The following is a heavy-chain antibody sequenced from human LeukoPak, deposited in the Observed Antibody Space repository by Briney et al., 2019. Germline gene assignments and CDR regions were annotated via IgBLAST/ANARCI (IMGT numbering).Heavy chain of an antibody. J-gene: IGHJ4*02. V-gene: IGHV3-23*01. CDR3: ANQGYYYDSSGYLLDPYYFDY. CDR1: GFTFSSYA. CDR2: ISGSGGST. Sequence: GGSLRLSCAASGFTFSSYAMSWVRQAPGKGLEWVSAISGSGGSTYYADSVKGRFTISRDNSKNKLYLQMNSLRAEDTAVYYCANQGYYYDSSGYLLDPYYFDYWGQGTLVTVSS. D-gene: IGHD3-22*01.